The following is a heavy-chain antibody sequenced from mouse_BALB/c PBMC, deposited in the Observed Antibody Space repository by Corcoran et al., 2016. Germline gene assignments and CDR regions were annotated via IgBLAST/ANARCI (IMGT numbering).Heavy chain of an antibody. D-gene: IGHD2-4*01. CDR1: GYTFTDYV. Sequence: QVQLQQSGPELVKPGASVKMSCKASGYTFTDYVISWVKQRTGQGLEWIGEIYPGSGSTYYNEKFKGKATLTADKSSNTAYMQLSSLTSEDSAVYFCARRTYYDPYYYAMDYWGQGTSVTVS. CDR2: IYPGSGST. J-gene: IGHJ4*01. V-gene: IGHV1-81*01. CDR3: ARRTYYDPYYYAMDY.